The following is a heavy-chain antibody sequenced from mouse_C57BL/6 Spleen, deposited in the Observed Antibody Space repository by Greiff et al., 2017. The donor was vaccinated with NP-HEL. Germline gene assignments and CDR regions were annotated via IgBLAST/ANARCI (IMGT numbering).Heavy chain of an antibody. V-gene: IGHV1-82*01. D-gene: IGHD2-4*01. CDR1: GYAFSSSW. Sequence: VQLQQYGPELVKPGASVKISCKASGYAFSSSWMNWVKQRPGKGLEWIGRIYPGDGDTNYNGKFKGKATLTADKSSSTAYMQLSSLTSEDSAVYFCAKFYDYDGMDYWGQGTSVTVSS. J-gene: IGHJ4*01. CDR2: IYPGDGDT. CDR3: AKFYDYDGMDY.